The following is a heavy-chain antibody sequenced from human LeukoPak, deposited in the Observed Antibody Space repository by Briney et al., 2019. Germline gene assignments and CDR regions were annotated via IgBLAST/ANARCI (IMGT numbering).Heavy chain of an antibody. CDR3: ARDRNYYDSSGFDY. J-gene: IGHJ4*02. D-gene: IGHD3-22*01. V-gene: IGHV4-31*03. Sequence: RASETLSLTRTVSGGSISSGGYYWSWIRQHPGKGLEWIGYIYYSGSTYYNPSLKSRVTISVDTSKNQFSLKLSSVTAADTAVYYCARDRNYYDSSGFDYWGQGTLVTVSS. CDR2: IYYSGST. CDR1: GGSISSGGYY.